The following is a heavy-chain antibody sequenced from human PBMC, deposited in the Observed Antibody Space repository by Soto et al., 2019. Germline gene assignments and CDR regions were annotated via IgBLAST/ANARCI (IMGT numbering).Heavy chain of an antibody. CDR1: GVTFTRQD. Sequence: SVKVSCKASGVTFTRQDMRWVRQAPGQGLEWMGGIIPIFETPQYAEKFQDRVTITADESTSTAYMELSSLTSEDKAVYYCATNEGRDGYSFDYWGQGTLVTVSS. J-gene: IGHJ4*02. V-gene: IGHV1-69*13. CDR2: IIPIFETP. D-gene: IGHD5-12*01. CDR3: ATNEGRDGYSFDY.